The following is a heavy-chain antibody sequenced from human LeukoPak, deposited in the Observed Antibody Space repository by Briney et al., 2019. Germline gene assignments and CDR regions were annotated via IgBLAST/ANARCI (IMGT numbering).Heavy chain of an antibody. CDR3: ARGTMVRGVPMPYFDY. Sequence: PSETLSLTCAVSGGSFSGYYWSWIRQPPGKGLEWMGEINHSGSTNYNPSLKSRVTISVDTSKNQFSLKLSSVTAALTAVYYCARGTMVRGVPMPYFDYWGQGTLVTVSS. CDR2: INHSGST. CDR1: GGSFSGYY. V-gene: IGHV4-34*01. J-gene: IGHJ4*02. D-gene: IGHD3-10*01.